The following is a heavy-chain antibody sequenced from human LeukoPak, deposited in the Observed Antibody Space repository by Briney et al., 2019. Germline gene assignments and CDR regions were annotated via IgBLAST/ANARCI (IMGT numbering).Heavy chain of an antibody. CDR3: TRGDPDF. CDR1: GFTFSNYW. V-gene: IGHV3-7*01. J-gene: IGHJ4*02. D-gene: IGHD3-3*01. CDR2: INQDGSAK. Sequence: GGSLRLSCAASGFTFSNYWLQWVRQAPGKGLEWVTNINQDGSAKYYVGSVKGRFTISKDSAKNSLYLQMNSLRVDDTAVYYCTRGDPDFWGQGTLVTASS.